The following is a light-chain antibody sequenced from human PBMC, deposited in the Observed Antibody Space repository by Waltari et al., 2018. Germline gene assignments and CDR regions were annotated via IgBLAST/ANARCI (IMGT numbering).Light chain of an antibody. Sequence: QSALTQPASLSGSPGQSITISCTGTSSDVGSYNYVSRYQHYPGKAPKLIIYDVTNRPSGVSSRFSGSKSGNTASLTISGLQAEDETDYYCSSYTTSGLYVFGSGTQVTVL. J-gene: IGLJ1*01. CDR1: SSDVGSYNY. CDR3: SSYTTSGLYV. CDR2: DVT. V-gene: IGLV2-14*03.